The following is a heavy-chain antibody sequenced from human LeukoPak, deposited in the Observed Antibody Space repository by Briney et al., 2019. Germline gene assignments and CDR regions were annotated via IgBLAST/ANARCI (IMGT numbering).Heavy chain of an antibody. V-gene: IGHV1-46*04. CDR2: INPSGGST. D-gene: IGHD6-19*01. CDR1: GYTFTRYY. CDR3: ARDPDVAGNWFDP. J-gene: IGHJ5*02. Sequence: ASVKVSCKAFGYTFTRYYMHWVRQAPGQGLEWMGIINPSGGSTIYAHKLQGRVTMTSDTSTSTVYMELSSLRSEDTAVYYCARDPDVAGNWFDPWGQGTLVTVSS.